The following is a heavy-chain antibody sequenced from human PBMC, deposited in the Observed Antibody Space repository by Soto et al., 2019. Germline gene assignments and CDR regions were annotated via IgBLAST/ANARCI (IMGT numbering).Heavy chain of an antibody. J-gene: IGHJ6*02. Sequence: GSLRLSCXASGFTFSSYAMHWVRQAPGKGLEWVAVISYDGSNKYYADSVKGRFTISRDNSKNTLYLQMNSLRAEDTAVYYCARRNRGSSWYYYYGMDVWGQGTTVTVSS. V-gene: IGHV3-30-3*01. CDR2: ISYDGSNK. CDR1: GFTFSSYA. D-gene: IGHD6-13*01. CDR3: ARRNRGSSWYYYYGMDV.